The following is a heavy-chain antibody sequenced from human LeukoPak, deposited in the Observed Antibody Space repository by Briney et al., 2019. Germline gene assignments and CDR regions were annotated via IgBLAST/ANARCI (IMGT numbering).Heavy chain of an antibody. Sequence: ASVTVSCKASGYTFTGYYMHWVRQAPGQGLEWMGWINPNSGGTNYAQKFQGRVTMTRDTSISTAYMELSRLRSDDTAVYYCARAGARGYSYGDYYYYYMDVWGKGTTVTVSS. V-gene: IGHV1-2*02. CDR3: ARAGARGYSYGDYYYYYMDV. D-gene: IGHD5-18*01. J-gene: IGHJ6*03. CDR1: GYTFTGYY. CDR2: INPNSGGT.